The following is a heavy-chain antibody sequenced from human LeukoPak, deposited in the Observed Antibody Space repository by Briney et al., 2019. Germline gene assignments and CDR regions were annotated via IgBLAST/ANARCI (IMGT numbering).Heavy chain of an antibody. J-gene: IGHJ4*02. V-gene: IGHV3-73*01. D-gene: IGHD6-13*01. CDR2: IRSKANSYAT. CDR3: TEPGYSTRQTHY. Sequence: GGSLRLSCAASGFTFSGSAMHWVRQASGKGLEWVGRIRSKANSYATAYAEGVKGMFTISRDDSKNTAYRQMNSLKTEDTAVYYCTEPGYSTRQTHYWGQGTLVTVSS. CDR1: GFTFSGSA.